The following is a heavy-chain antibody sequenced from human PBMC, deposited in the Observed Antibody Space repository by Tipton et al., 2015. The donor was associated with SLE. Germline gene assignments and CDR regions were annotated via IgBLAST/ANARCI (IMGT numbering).Heavy chain of an antibody. Sequence: LRLSCTVSGGSLSSGGYYWSWIRQHPGKGLEWIGYIYYSGSTYYNPSLKSRVTISVDTSKNQFSLKLSSVTAADTAVYYCAREGRYPYYYYYMDVWGKGTTVTVSS. V-gene: IGHV4-31*02. CDR2: IYYSGST. D-gene: IGHD2-2*01. J-gene: IGHJ6*03. CDR1: GGSLSSGGYY. CDR3: AREGRYPYYYYYMDV.